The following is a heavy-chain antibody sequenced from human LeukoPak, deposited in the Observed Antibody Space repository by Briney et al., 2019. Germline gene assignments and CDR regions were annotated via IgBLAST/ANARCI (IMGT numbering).Heavy chain of an antibody. CDR1: GHTFTDYY. V-gene: IGHV1-2*02. J-gene: IGHJ6*03. CDR3: ATYWGFSGYYHYMDV. Sequence: ASVKVSCKASGHTFTDYYIHWVRQAPGQGLEWMGWIYPNSGDTNYAQKFQGRVTMTRDTSVSTAYMELSRLRSDDTAVYYCATYWGFSGYYHYMDVWGKGTTVTISS. D-gene: IGHD2-21*01. CDR2: IYPNSGDT.